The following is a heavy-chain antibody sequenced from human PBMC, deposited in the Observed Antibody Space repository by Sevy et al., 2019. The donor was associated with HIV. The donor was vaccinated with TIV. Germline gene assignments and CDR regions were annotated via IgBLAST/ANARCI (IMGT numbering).Heavy chain of an antibody. Sequence: GGSLRLSCAASGFTVSSSYMLWVRQAPGKGLEWVSVIYSGGSTYYADSVKGRFTISRDNSKNTLYLQMNSLRAEDTAVYYCARLAVAGGLDAFDIWGQGTMVTVSS. CDR2: IYSGGST. CDR3: ARLAVAGGLDAFDI. V-gene: IGHV3-53*01. J-gene: IGHJ3*02. CDR1: GFTVSSSY. D-gene: IGHD6-19*01.